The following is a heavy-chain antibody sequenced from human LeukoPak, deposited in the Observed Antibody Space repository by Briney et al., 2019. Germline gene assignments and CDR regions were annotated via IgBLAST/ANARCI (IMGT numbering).Heavy chain of an antibody. CDR1: GYSISSGYY. CDR2: IYYGGTT. J-gene: IGHJ4*02. D-gene: IGHD5-12*01. CDR3: ARLRGYSGGEIRFFDY. V-gene: IGHV4-38-2*02. Sequence: SETLSLTCTVSGYSISSGYYWGWIRQPPGKGLEWIGSIYYGGTTYYNPSLKSRVTISVDTSKNQFSLKLNSVTAADTAVYYCARLRGYSGGEIRFFDYWGQGTLVTVSS.